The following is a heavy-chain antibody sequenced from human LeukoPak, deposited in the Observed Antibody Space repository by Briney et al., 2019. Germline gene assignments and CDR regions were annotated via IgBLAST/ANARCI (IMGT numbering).Heavy chain of an antibody. V-gene: IGHV3-7*01. D-gene: IGHD2-15*01. CDR2: INPAGTET. J-gene: IGHJ4*02. CDR1: GFSFSAYW. CDR3: ARFGYVAAVDL. Sequence: GGSLRLSCAASGFSFSAYWMTWVRQAPGTGMEWVANINPAGTETYYVDPVKGRFTISRDNAKNLLYLQMNSLRAEDTAVYYCARFGYVAAVDLWGQGTLVTVSS.